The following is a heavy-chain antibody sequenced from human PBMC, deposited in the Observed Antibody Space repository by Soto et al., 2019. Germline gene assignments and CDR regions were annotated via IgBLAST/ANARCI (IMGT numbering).Heavy chain of an antibody. Sequence: GGSLRLSCAASGFTFSSYAMHWVRQAPGKGLEWVAVISYDGSNKYYADSVKGRFTISRDNSKNTLYLQMNSLRAEDTAVYYCARELGSSSWYPYFDYWGQGTLVTVSS. V-gene: IGHV3-30-3*01. D-gene: IGHD6-13*01. CDR1: GFTFSSYA. CDR3: ARELGSSSWYPYFDY. CDR2: ISYDGSNK. J-gene: IGHJ4*02.